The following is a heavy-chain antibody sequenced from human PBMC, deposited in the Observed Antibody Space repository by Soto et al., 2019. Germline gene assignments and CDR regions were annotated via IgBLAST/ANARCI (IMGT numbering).Heavy chain of an antibody. CDR2: IFQSGTT. CDR3: ARHIAVAGTRGFDY. D-gene: IGHD6-19*01. CDR1: GGSISSGHW. V-gene: IGHV4-4*01. J-gene: IGHJ4*02. Sequence: QVELQESGPGLVKTSGALSLTCAVSGGSISSGHWWRWVRQPPGEGMEWIGEIFQSGTTNYNPSVESRVVISMGKSRHQFSLEVISVTAADTAVYCCARHIAVAGTRGFDYWGQGTLVTVSS.